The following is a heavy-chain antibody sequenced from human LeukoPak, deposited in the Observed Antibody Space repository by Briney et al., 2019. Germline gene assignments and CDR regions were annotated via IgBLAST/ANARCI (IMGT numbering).Heavy chain of an antibody. CDR2: ISYDGSNK. CDR1: GFTFSGYG. J-gene: IGHJ4*02. D-gene: IGHD6-19*01. CDR3: AKMQWLATNYY. V-gene: IGHV3-30*18. Sequence: GGSLRLSCAASGFTFSGYGMHWVRQAPGKGLEWVAVISYDGSNKFYADSVKGRFTVSRDNSKNTLYLQMNSLRVEDTAVYYCAKMQWLATNYYGGQGTLVTVSS.